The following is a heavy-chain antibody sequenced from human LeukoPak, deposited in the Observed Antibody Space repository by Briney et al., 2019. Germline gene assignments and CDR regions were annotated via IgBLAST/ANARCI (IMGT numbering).Heavy chain of an antibody. CDR1: GSSFSTYC. CDR3: ARQASRLNYYDSSGYYRQAFDI. J-gene: IGHJ3*02. CDR2: IYPDDSDA. Sequence: GESLQISCKSSGSSFSTYCIGGVRQLPGKGLEWMGIIYPDDSDARYSPSFQGQVTLSAYKSINTAYLQWSSLQASDTATYYCARQASRLNYYDSSGYYRQAFDIWGQGTMVTVSS. D-gene: IGHD3-22*01. V-gene: IGHV5-51*01.